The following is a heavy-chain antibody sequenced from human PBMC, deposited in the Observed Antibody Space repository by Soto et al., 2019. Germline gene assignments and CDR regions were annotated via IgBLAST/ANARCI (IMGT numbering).Heavy chain of an antibody. J-gene: IGHJ4*02. CDR1: GGSTNYYY. CDR2: IYSSGCT. D-gene: IGHD6-13*01. CDR3: ARCLKYSSPDY. V-gene: IGHV4-59*01. Sequence: SETLSLTCTVSGGSTNYYYWSWIRQPPGKGLEWIGYIYSSGCTNYNPSLKSRVTISVDTSENQFSLRLSSVTAADTAVYYCARCLKYSSPDYWGQGTLVTVSS.